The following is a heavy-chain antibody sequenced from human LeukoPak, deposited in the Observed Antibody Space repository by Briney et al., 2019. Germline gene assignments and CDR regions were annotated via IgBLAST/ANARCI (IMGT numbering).Heavy chain of an antibody. V-gene: IGHV3-9*01. J-gene: IGHJ6*03. CDR3: ARRFNWNKDYYYYYYMDV. CDR1: GFTFDDYA. Sequence: GGSLRLSCAASGFTFDDYAMHWVRQAPGKGLEWVSGISWNSGSIGYADSVKGRFTISRDNSKNTLYLQMNSLRAEDTAVYYCARRFNWNKDYYYYYYMDVWGKGTTVTVSS. D-gene: IGHD1/OR15-1a*01. CDR2: ISWNSGSI.